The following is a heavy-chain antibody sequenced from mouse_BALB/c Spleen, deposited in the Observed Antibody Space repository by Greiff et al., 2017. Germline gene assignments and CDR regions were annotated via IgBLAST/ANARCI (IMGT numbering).Heavy chain of an antibody. Sequence: VQLQESGPGLVQPSQSLSITCTVSGFSLTSYGVHWVRQSPGKGLEWLGVIWSGGSTDYNAAFISRLSISKDNSKSQVFFKMNSLQANDTAIYYCARNWGYGSFWYFDVWGAGTTVTVSS. CDR3: ARNWGYGSFWYFDV. V-gene: IGHV2-2*02. CDR1: GFSLTSYG. J-gene: IGHJ1*01. D-gene: IGHD1-1*01. CDR2: IWSGGST.